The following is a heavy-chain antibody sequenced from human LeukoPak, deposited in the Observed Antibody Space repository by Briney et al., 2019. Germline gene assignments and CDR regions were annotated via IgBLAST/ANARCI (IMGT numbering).Heavy chain of an antibody. J-gene: IGHJ3*02. CDR3: AGGVYDSSVSDAFDI. V-gene: IGHV1-8*01. Sequence: VASVKVSCKASGYTFTSYDINWGRQATGQGLEWMGWMNPNSGNTGYAQKFQGRVTMTRNASISTAYMELSSLRSEDTAVYYCAGGVYDSSVSDAFDIWGQGTMVTVSS. CDR2: MNPNSGNT. CDR1: GYTFTSYD. D-gene: IGHD3-22*01.